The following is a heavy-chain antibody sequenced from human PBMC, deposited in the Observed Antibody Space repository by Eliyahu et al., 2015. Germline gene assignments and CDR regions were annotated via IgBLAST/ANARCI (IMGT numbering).Heavy chain of an antibody. V-gene: IGHV3-30*02. CDR3: AKDEARGYDPYFDY. CDR1: GFTFSSYG. CDR2: IXYDGSNK. Sequence: QVQLVESGGGVVQPGGSLXLXXAASGFTFSSYGMHWVPQPPGKGLEGVAFIXYDGSNKYYADSVKGRFTISRDNSKNTLYLQMNSLRAEDTAVYYCAKDEARGYDPYFDYWGQGTLVTVSS. D-gene: IGHD5-12*01. J-gene: IGHJ4*02.